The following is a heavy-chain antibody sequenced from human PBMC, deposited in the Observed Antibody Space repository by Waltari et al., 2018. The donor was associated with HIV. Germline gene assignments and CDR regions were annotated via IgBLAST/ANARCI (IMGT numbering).Heavy chain of an antibody. CDR2: IYRSGDA. CDR1: GLSVSGND. Sequence: EVQLVETGGGLIQPGGSLGRSCAASGLSVSGNDMNWVRQAPGKGLEWVSVIYRSGDAYYADFVKGRFTISRDNSKNTLYLQMNSLRAEDTAVYYCARVRSIMGRFLGFDYWGQGTLVTVSS. J-gene: IGHJ4*02. V-gene: IGHV3-53*02. D-gene: IGHD3-3*02. CDR3: ARVRSIMGRFLGFDY.